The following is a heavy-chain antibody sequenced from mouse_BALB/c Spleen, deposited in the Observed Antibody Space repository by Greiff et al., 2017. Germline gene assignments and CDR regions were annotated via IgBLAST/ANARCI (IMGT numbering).Heavy chain of an antibody. CDR2: INPYNDGT. V-gene: IGHV1-14*01. J-gene: IGHJ3*01. CDR1: GYTFTSYV. D-gene: IGHD2-4*01. Sequence: VQLQQSGPELVKPGASVKMSCKASGYTFTSYVMHWVKQKPGQGLEWIGYINPYNDGTKYNEKFKGKATLTSDKSPSTAYMELSSLTSEDSAVYYCARGVYYDSSWFAYWGQGTLVTVSA. CDR3: ARGVYYDSSWFAY.